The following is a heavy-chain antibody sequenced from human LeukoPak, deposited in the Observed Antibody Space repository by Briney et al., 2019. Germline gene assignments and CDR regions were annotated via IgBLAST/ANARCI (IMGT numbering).Heavy chain of an antibody. CDR1: GYTFTSYD. Sequence: ASVKVSCKASGYTFTSYDINWVRQATGQGLEWMGWMNPNSGNTGYAQKFQDRVTMTRNTSISTAYMELSSLTSEDTAVYYCARGEGLTTGTTGYYYGMDVWGQGTTVTVS. CDR2: MNPNSGNT. CDR3: ARGEGLTTGTTGYYYGMDV. J-gene: IGHJ6*02. D-gene: IGHD1-1*01. V-gene: IGHV1-8*01.